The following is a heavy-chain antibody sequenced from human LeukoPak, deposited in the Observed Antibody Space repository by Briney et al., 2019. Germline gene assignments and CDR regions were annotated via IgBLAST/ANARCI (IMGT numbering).Heavy chain of an antibody. CDR1: GFTFSSYE. J-gene: IGHJ4*02. D-gene: IGHD4-17*01. Sequence: PGGSLRLSCAASGFTFSSYEMNWVRQAPGKGLEWVSYISSSGSTIYYADSVKGRFTISRDNSKNTLYLQMNSLRAEDTAVYYCAKDSSGLRGDYDYWGQGTLVTVSS. CDR2: ISSSGSTI. CDR3: AKDSSGLRGDYDY. V-gene: IGHV3-48*03.